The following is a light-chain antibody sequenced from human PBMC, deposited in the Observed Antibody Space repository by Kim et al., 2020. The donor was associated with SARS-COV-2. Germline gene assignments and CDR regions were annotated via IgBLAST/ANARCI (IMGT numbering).Light chain of an antibody. CDR3: QQYYSYPRT. V-gene: IGKV1-8*01. Sequence: AIRMTQSPSSLSASTGDRVTITCRASQGISSYLAWYQQKPGEAPKLLIYAASTLQSGVPSRFSGSGSGTDFTLTISCLQSEGFATYYCQQYYSYPRTFGQGTKVDIK. J-gene: IGKJ1*01. CDR2: AAS. CDR1: QGISSY.